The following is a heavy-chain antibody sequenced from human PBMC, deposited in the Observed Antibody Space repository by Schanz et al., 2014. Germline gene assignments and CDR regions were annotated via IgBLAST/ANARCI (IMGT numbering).Heavy chain of an antibody. CDR1: GGTFSSYT. CDR2: IIPVLNIA. CDR3: ARGRGFYDY. D-gene: IGHD3-10*01. J-gene: IGHJ4*02. V-gene: IGHV1-69*02. Sequence: QLQLVQSGAEVKKPGSSVKVSCTLSGGTFSSYTISWMRQAPGQGLEWMGKIIPVLNIATYAQRFQGRVSITADTATNTAYMELSSLTSEDTAVHYCARGRGFYDYWGQGTLVTVSS.